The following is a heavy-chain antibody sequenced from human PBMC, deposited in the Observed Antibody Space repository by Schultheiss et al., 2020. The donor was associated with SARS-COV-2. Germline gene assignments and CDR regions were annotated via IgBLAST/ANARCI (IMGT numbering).Heavy chain of an antibody. Sequence: GGSLRLSCAASGFTFSSYWMHWVRQAPGKGLVWVSRINSDGSSTSYADSVKGRFTISRDNSKNTLYLQMNSLRAEDTAVYYCAKPYSNYYYYYGMDVWGQGTTVTVSS. V-gene: IGHV3-74*01. J-gene: IGHJ6*02. CDR1: GFTFSSYW. CDR2: INSDGSST. D-gene: IGHD4-11*01. CDR3: AKPYSNYYYYYGMDV.